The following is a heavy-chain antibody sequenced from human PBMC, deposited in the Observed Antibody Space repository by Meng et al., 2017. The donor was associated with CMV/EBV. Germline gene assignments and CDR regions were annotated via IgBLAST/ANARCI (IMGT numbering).Heavy chain of an antibody. CDR2: IIPILGIA. D-gene: IGHD5-12*01. V-gene: IGHV1-69*10. CDR3: ARVWLRNYYYYYGMDV. Sequence: SVQVSCKASGGTFSSYAISWVRQAPGQGLEWMGGIIPILGIANYAQKFQGRVTITADKSTSTAYMELSSLRSEDTAVYYCARVWLRNYYYYYGMDVWGQGTTVTVSS. CDR1: GGTFSSYA. J-gene: IGHJ6*02.